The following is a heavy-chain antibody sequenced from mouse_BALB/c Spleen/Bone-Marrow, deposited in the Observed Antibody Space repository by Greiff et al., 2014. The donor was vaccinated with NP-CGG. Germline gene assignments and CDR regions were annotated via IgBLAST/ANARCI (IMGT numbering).Heavy chain of an antibody. CDR3: APYFYRSSQFAY. Sequence: EVKLMESGAELVKPGASVKLSCTASGFNIKDTYMHWVKQRPEQGLEWIGRIDPANGNTKYDPKFQGKATITADTSSNTAYLQLSSLTSEDTAVYYCAPYFYRSSQFAYWGQGTLVTVSA. J-gene: IGHJ3*01. CDR2: IDPANGNT. V-gene: IGHV14-3*02. CDR1: GFNIKDTY. D-gene: IGHD1-1*01.